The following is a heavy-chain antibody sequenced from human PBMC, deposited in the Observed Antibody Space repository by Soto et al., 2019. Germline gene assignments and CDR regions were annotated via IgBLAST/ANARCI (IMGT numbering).Heavy chain of an antibody. CDR3: ARAKEATYYDSSGYYSDAFDI. V-gene: IGHV1-69*01. J-gene: IGHJ3*02. Sequence: QVQLVQSGAEVQKPGSSVKVSCKASGGTFSSYAISWVRQAPGQGLEWMGGIIPIFGTANYAQKFQGRVTITADESTSTAYMELSSLRSEDTAVYYCARAKEATYYDSSGYYSDAFDIWGQGTMVTVSS. CDR1: GGTFSSYA. D-gene: IGHD3-22*01. CDR2: IIPIFGTA.